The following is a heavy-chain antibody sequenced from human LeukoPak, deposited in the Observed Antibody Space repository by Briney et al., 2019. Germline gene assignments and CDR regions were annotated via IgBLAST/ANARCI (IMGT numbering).Heavy chain of an antibody. CDR3: ARALDEGARFDY. CDR1: GGSISSYY. Sequence: LSLTCTVSGGSISSYYWSWIRQPPGKGLEWVAVISYDGSNKYYADSVKGRFTISRDNSKNTLYLQMNSLRAEDTAVYYCARALDEGARFDYWGQGTLVTVSS. J-gene: IGHJ4*02. CDR2: ISYDGSNK. V-gene: IGHV3-30-3*01.